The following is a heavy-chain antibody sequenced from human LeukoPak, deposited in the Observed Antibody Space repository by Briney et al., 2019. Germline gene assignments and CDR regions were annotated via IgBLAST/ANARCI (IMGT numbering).Heavy chain of an antibody. CDR2: INHSGST. Sequence: SETLSLTCTVSGGSISSSSYYWGWIRQPPGKGLEWIGEINHSGSTNYNPSLKSRVTISVDTSKNQFSLKLSSVTAADTAVYYCAREGYSDMDYWGQGTLVTVSS. D-gene: IGHD5-18*01. V-gene: IGHV4-39*07. CDR1: GGSISSSSYY. J-gene: IGHJ4*02. CDR3: AREGYSDMDY.